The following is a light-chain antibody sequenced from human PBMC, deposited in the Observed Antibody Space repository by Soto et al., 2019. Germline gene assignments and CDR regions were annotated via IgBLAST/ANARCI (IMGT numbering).Light chain of an antibody. Sequence: ETVLTQSPATLSLSPGDRATLSCRASQSISSYLAWYQQKPGQAPRLLIYDASNRATGIPARFSGRGSGSDFTLTISSLEPEDFAGYYCQQRSNWPPITFGQGTRLEI. CDR2: DAS. CDR3: QQRSNWPPIT. CDR1: QSISSY. J-gene: IGKJ5*01. V-gene: IGKV3-11*01.